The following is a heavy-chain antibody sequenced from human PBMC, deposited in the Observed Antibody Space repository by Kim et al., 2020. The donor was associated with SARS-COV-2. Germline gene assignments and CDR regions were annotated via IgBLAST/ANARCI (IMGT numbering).Heavy chain of an antibody. CDR3: AKDRTHEGFGELLKITNWFDP. Sequence: GGSLRLSCAASGFTFSSYAMSWVRQAPGKGLEWVSAISGSGGSTYYADSVKGRFTISRDNSKNTLYLQMNSLRAEDTAVYYCAKDRTHEGFGELLKITNWFDPWGQGTLVTVSS. D-gene: IGHD3-10*01. V-gene: IGHV3-23*01. CDR2: ISGSGGST. J-gene: IGHJ5*02. CDR1: GFTFSSYA.